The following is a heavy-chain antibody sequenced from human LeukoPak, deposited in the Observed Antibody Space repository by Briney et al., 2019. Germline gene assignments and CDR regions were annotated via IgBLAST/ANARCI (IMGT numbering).Heavy chain of an antibody. D-gene: IGHD2-2*01. Sequence: GASVKVSCKASGYTFTSYGISWARQAPGQGLEWMGWISAYNGNTNYAQKLQGRVTMTTDTSTSTAYMELRSLRSDDTAVYYCARDRRGRIYCSSTSCYLPLDYWGQGTLVTVSS. CDR1: GYTFTSYG. CDR2: ISAYNGNT. V-gene: IGHV1-18*04. J-gene: IGHJ4*02. CDR3: ARDRRGRIYCSSTSCYLPLDY.